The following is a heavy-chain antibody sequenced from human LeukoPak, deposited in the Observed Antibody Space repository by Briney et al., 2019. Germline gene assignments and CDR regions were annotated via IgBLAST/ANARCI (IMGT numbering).Heavy chain of an antibody. CDR1: GFNFSSYE. CDR3: ARNFRPGYSSGWGY. V-gene: IGHV3-48*03. D-gene: IGHD6-19*01. CDR2: ISSSGSTI. J-gene: IGHJ4*02. Sequence: GGSLRLSCAASGFNFSSYELNLVRQAPGKGLEWVSYISSSGSTIYYADSVKGRFTISRDNAKNSLYLQMNSLRAEDTAVYYCARNFRPGYSSGWGYWGQGTLVTVSS.